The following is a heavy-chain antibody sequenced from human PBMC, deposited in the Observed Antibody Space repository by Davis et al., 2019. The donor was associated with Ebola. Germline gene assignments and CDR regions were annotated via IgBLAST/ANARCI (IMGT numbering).Heavy chain of an antibody. CDR3: ARVPYYDFWSGYYPYYMDV. D-gene: IGHD3-3*01. V-gene: IGHV4-59*01. Sequence: MPSETLSLTCTVSGASISSYYWSWIRQPPGKGLEWIGYIYYSGSTNYNPSLKSRVTISVDTSKNQFSLKLSSVTAADTAVYYCARVPYYDFWSGYYPYYMDVWGKGTTVTVSS. J-gene: IGHJ6*03. CDR1: GASISSYY. CDR2: IYYSGST.